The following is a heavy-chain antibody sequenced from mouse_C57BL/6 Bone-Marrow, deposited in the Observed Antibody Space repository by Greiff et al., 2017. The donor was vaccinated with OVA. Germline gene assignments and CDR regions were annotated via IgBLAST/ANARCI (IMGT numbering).Heavy chain of an antibody. CDR1: GFTFSDYG. D-gene: IGHD2-10*01. Sequence: DVKLVESGGGLVKPGGSLKLSCAASGFTFSDYGMHWVRQAPEKGLEWVAYISSGSSTIYYADTVKGRFTISRDNAKNTLFLQMTSLRSEDTAMYYCARSYNWYFDVWGTGTTVTVSS. CDR2: ISSGSSTI. V-gene: IGHV5-17*01. CDR3: ARSYNWYFDV. J-gene: IGHJ1*03.